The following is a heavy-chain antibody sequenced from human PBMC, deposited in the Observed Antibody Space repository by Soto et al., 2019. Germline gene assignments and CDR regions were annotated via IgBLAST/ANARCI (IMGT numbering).Heavy chain of an antibody. J-gene: IGHJ6*02. D-gene: IGHD2-15*01. Sequence: SVKVSCKASGFTFTSSAVQWVRQARGQRLEWIGWIVVGSGNTNYAQKFQERVTIIRDMSTSTAYMELSSLRSEDTAVYYCAAPSLNYYYGMDVWGQGTTVTVSS. CDR2: IVVGSGNT. V-gene: IGHV1-58*01. CDR3: AAPSLNYYYGMDV. CDR1: GFTFTSSA.